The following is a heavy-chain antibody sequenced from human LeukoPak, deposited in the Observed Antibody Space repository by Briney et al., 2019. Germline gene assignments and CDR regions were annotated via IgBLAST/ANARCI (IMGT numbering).Heavy chain of an antibody. CDR3: AKNYSSGSSFDY. J-gene: IGHJ4*02. Sequence: PGGSLRLSCAASGVTFSSYAMSWVRQAPGKGREWVSAISGSGGSTYYADSVKGRFTISRDNSKNTLYLQMNSLRAEDTAVYYCAKNYSSGSSFDYWGQGTLVTVSS. D-gene: IGHD3-10*01. CDR2: ISGSGGST. CDR1: GVTFSSYA. V-gene: IGHV3-23*01.